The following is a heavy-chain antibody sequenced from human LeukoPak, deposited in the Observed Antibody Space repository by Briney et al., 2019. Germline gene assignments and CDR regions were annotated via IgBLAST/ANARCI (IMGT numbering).Heavy chain of an antibody. CDR1: GFTFSSYA. CDR2: ISGSGGST. D-gene: IGHD3-3*01. V-gene: IGHV3-23*01. Sequence: PGGSLRLSCAASGFTFSSYAMSWVRQAPGKGLEWVSAISGSGGSTYYADSVKGRFTISRDNSKNTLYLQMNSLRAEDTAVYYCAKGDLGVVIVYYFDYWGQGTLVTVSS. J-gene: IGHJ4*02. CDR3: AKGDLGVVIVYYFDY.